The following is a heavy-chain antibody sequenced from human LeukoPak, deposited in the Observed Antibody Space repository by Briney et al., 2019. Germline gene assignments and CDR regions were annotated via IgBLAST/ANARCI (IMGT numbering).Heavy chain of an antibody. CDR2: IQSDGTT. CDR1: GLTFSSAW. D-gene: IGHD1-26*01. J-gene: IGHJ4*02. CDR3: ARDGSYKFDY. Sequence: GGSLRLSCAASGLTFSSAWMHWVRQAPGKGLVWVSRIQSDGTTTYADSVRGRFTISRDNAKNTLYLQMNNLRAEDTAVYYCARDGSYKFDYWGQGTLVTVSS. V-gene: IGHV3-74*01.